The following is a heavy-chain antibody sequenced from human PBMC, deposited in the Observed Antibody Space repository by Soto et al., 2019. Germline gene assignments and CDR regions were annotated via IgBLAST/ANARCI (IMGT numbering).Heavy chain of an antibody. D-gene: IGHD3-10*01. J-gene: IGHJ4*01. CDR2: IHNSGST. CDR1: GGSITSYY. CDR3: ARRWSGTDY. V-gene: IGHV4-59*01. Sequence: PSETLSLTCTVSGGSITSYYWSWTRQPPGKGLEWIGYIHNSGSTSYNPSLQSRVTISADVSKNQFSLDLRSVTAADTAVYYCARRWSGTDYWGHGTLVTVPQ.